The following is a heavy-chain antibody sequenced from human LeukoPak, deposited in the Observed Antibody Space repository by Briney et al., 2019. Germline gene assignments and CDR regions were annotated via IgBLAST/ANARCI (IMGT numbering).Heavy chain of an antibody. CDR2: INHSGST. D-gene: IGHD3-22*01. J-gene: IGHJ3*02. CDR1: GGSFSGYY. CDR3: ARLLYYYDSSGPDAFDI. Sequence: SETLSLTCAVYGGSFSGYYWSWIRQPPGKGLEWIGEINHSGSTNYNPCLKSRVTISVDTSKNQFSLKLSSVTAADTAVYYCARLLYYYDSSGPDAFDIWGQGTMVTVSS. V-gene: IGHV4-34*01.